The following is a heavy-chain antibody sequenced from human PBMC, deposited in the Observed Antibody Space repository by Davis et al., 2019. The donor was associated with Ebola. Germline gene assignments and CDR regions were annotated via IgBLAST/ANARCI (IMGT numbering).Heavy chain of an antibody. CDR3: ARGFGYYHGSGSYTWFDP. J-gene: IGHJ5*02. CDR2: IVGTGDFK. Sequence: PGGSLRLSCAASGFSVSTKYMNWVRQAPGKGLEWVSAIVGTGDFKYYAASVEGRFTISRDNSENTLYLQMNRLRVEDTAIYYCARGFGYYHGSGSYTWFDPWGQGTLVTVST. V-gene: IGHV3-23*01. CDR1: GFSVSTKY. D-gene: IGHD3-10*01.